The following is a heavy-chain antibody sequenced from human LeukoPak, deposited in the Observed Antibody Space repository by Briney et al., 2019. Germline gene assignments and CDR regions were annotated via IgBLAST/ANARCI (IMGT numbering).Heavy chain of an antibody. J-gene: IGHJ6*03. V-gene: IGHV4-39*01. CDR1: GGSISSSSYY. D-gene: IGHD5-18*01. CDR3: ASAESGTLGIQLWSHYYYYYMDV. Sequence: SETLSLTCTVSGGSISSSSYYWGWIRQPPGKGLEWIGSIYYSGSTYYNPSLKSRVTISVDTSKNQFSLKLSSVTAADTAVYYCASAESGTLGIQLWSHYYYYYMDVWGKGTTVTISS. CDR2: IYYSGST.